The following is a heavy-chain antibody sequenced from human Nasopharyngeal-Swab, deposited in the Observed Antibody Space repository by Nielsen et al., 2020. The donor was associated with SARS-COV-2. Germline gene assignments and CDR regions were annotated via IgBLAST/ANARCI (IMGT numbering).Heavy chain of an antibody. J-gene: IGHJ4*02. CDR2: ISGGGST. D-gene: IGHD2-2*03. CDR1: GGSISSYY. CDR3: ASGLDGLDY. Sequence: SETLSLTCTVSGGSISSYYWNWIRQPPGKGLEWIGYISGGGSTNYNPSLKSRVNMSVDTSKNHFSLKLNSVSAADTALYYCASGLDGLDYWGQGTLVSVSS. V-gene: IGHV4-59*13.